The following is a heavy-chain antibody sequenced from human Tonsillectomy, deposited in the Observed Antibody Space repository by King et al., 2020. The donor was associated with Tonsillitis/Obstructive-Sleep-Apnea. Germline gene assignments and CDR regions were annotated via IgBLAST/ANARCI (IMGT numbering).Heavy chain of an antibody. CDR1: GYTFTNYW. Sequence: QLVQSGAEVKKPGESLKISCKGSGYTFTNYWIGWVRQMPGKGLEWIGFIYPGDSDTRYSPSFQGLVTISADKSINTAYLQWGSLKASDTAMYYCACTLEDQLLPYFFDYWGQGTLVTVSS. V-gene: IGHV5-51*01. CDR2: IYPGDSDT. J-gene: IGHJ4*02. CDR3: ACTLEDQLLPYFFDY. D-gene: IGHD4-11*01.